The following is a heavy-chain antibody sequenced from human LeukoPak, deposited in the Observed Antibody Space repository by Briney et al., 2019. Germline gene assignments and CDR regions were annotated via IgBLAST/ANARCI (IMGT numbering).Heavy chain of an antibody. Sequence: SETLSLTCTVSGGSISSGSYYWSWIRQPAGKGLEWIGRIYTSGSTNYNPSLKSRVTISVDTSKNQFSLKLSSVTAADTAVYYCARDRRGSYGLEEFDYWGQGTLVTVSS. D-gene: IGHD1-26*01. CDR2: IYTSGST. CDR1: GGSISSGSYY. CDR3: ARDRRGSYGLEEFDY. J-gene: IGHJ4*02. V-gene: IGHV4-61*02.